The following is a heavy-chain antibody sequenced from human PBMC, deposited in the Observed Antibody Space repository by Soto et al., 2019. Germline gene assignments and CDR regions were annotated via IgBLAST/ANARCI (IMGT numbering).Heavy chain of an antibody. D-gene: IGHD3-22*01. J-gene: IGHJ5*02. CDR3: ASNGYDYPNWFDP. Sequence: QVQLQESGPGLVKPSETLSLTCTVSGGSISSYYWSWIRQPPGKGLEWIGYMHYSGSTNYNPSLKRRVTISVDTSKNQFSLKLRSVTAADTAVYYCASNGYDYPNWFDPWGQGTLVTVSS. V-gene: IGHV4-59*01. CDR2: MHYSGST. CDR1: GGSISSYY.